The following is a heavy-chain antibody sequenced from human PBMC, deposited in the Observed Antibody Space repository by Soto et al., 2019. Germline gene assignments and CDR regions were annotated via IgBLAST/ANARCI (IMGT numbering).Heavy chain of an antibody. J-gene: IGHJ6*02. D-gene: IGHD6-13*01. Sequence: GGSLRLSCAASGFTFSSYSMNWVRQAPGKGLEWVSSISSSSSYIYYADSVKGRFTISRDNAKNSLYLQMNSLRAEDTAVYYCARRQIPPPTRGAANARGGMDVWGQGTTVTVS. V-gene: IGHV3-21*01. CDR3: ARRQIPPPTRGAANARGGMDV. CDR1: GFTFSSYS. CDR2: ISSSSSYI.